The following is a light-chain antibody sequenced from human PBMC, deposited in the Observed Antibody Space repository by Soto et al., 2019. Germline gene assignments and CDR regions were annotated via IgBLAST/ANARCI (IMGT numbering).Light chain of an antibody. CDR2: AAS. J-gene: IGKJ1*01. CDR3: QKYNSASWT. V-gene: IGKV1-27*01. Sequence: DIQMTQSPPSLSASVGDRVTITCRASQGISNYLAWYQQKPGKVPKLLIYAASTLQSWVPARFSGSGSGTDFTLTISSLQPEDVATYYCQKYNSASWTFGQGTKVEIK. CDR1: QGISNY.